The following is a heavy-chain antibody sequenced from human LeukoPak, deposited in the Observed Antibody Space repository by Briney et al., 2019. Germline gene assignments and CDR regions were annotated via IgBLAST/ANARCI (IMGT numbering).Heavy chain of an antibody. D-gene: IGHD6-19*01. V-gene: IGHV3-23*01. CDR3: AKDLGTSGWYINS. CDR2: ITSSGATT. CDR1: GFTFSSYA. J-gene: IGHJ4*02. Sequence: GGSLRLSCAASGFTFSSYAMTWVRQDPGKGLEWVSAITSSGATTYYADSVKGRFTISRDNSKNTLYLQMNSLRAEDTAVYHCAKDLGTSGWYINSWGQGTLVTVSS.